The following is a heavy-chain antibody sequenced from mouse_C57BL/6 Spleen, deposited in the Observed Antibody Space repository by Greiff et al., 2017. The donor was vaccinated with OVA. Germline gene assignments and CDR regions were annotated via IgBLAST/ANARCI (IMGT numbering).Heavy chain of an antibody. Sequence: EVKLVESGGGLVKPGGSLKLSCAASGFTFSDYGMHWVRQAPEKGLEWVAYISSGSSTIYYADTVKGRFTISRDNAKNTLFLQMTSLRSEDTAMYYCARDGSSYFDVWGTGTTVTVSS. CDR3: ARDGSSYFDV. J-gene: IGHJ1*03. CDR2: ISSGSSTI. CDR1: GFTFSDYG. D-gene: IGHD1-1*01. V-gene: IGHV5-17*01.